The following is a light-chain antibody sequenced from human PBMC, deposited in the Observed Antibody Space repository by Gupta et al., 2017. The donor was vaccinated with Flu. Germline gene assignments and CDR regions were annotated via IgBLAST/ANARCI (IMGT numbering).Light chain of an antibody. J-gene: IGLJ3*02. CDR2: DDS. CDR1: NIDSKS. V-gene: IGLV3-21*03. CDR3: QVWDTRSGHSWV. Sequence: KTARITCEGNNIDSKSVHWYQQRPGQAPVLLVYDDSDRPSGSPERFSGSNSGNTATLTVSGVDAGDEADYYCQVWDTRSGHSWVFGGGTKLTVL.